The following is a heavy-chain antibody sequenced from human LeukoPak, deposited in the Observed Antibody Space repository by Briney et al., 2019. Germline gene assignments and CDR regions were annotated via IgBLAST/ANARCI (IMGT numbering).Heavy chain of an antibody. Sequence: GGSLRLSCAASGFTFSSYSMNWVRQDPGKGLERVSSISSSSSYIYYADSVKGRFTIFRDNAKNSLYLQMNSLRAEDTAVYYCARVRYYDSSGYRILDYWGQGTLVTVSS. D-gene: IGHD3-22*01. J-gene: IGHJ4*02. CDR1: GFTFSSYS. CDR2: ISSSSSYI. V-gene: IGHV3-21*01. CDR3: ARVRYYDSSGYRILDY.